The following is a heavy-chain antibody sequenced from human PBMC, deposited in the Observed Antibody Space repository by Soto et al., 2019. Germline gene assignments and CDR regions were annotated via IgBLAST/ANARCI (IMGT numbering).Heavy chain of an antibody. J-gene: IGHJ4*02. D-gene: IGHD6-19*01. CDR3: RTQWLD. Sequence: EVQLVESGGGLVKPGGSLRVSCAASGITFSNVWMSWVRQAPGKGLEWLGRIKKKTDGGTADYAAPVKGRFTISRDDSKDTLYLQMTNLKTEDTAVYYCRTQWLDWGQGTLVTVSS. V-gene: IGHV3-15*01. CDR1: GITFSNVW. CDR2: IKKKTDGGTA.